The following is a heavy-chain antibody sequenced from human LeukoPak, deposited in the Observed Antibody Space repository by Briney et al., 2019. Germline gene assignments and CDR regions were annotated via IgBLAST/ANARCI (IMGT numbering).Heavy chain of an antibody. CDR2: IRQDGSEK. Sequence: PGGSLRLSCAASGFTVSNNYMSWVRQAPGKGLEWVANIRQDGSEKYYVDSVKGRFTISRDNAKNSLYLQMNSLRAEDTAVYYCASGGYSGYDWGQGTLVTVSS. D-gene: IGHD5-12*01. J-gene: IGHJ4*02. CDR1: GFTVSNNY. CDR3: ASGGYSGYD. V-gene: IGHV3-7*01.